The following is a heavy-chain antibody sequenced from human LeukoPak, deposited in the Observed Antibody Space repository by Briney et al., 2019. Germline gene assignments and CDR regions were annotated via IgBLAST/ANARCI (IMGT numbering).Heavy chain of an antibody. CDR1: GGSISSYY. Sequence: PSETLSLTCTVSGGSISSYYWSWIRQPPGKGLEWIGYIYYSGSTNYNPSLKSRVTIPVDTSKNQFSLKLSSVTAADTAVYYCARDTPAHYYGMDVWGQGTTVTVSS. D-gene: IGHD2-2*01. CDR3: ARDTPAHYYGMDV. V-gene: IGHV4-59*01. J-gene: IGHJ6*02. CDR2: IYYSGST.